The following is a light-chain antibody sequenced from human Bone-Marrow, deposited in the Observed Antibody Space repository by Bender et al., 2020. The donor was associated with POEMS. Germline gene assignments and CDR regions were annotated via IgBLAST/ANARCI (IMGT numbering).Light chain of an antibody. Sequence: QPAMTQPRSVSGSPGQSVTISCTATSSDVGGDNHVSWYQHHPGKAPRLIIYDAAKRPSGVPDRFSGSKSGNTASLTISGLQAEDEADYYCCSYAGSSLYVFGTGTKVTVL. CDR2: DAA. CDR1: SSDVGGDNH. V-gene: IGLV2-11*01. J-gene: IGLJ1*01. CDR3: CSYAGSSLYV.